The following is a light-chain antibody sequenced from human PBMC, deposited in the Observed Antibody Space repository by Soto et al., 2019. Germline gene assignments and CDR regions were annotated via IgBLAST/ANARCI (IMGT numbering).Light chain of an antibody. V-gene: IGKV3-20*01. Sequence: EIVLTQSPGTLSLSPGERATLTCRASQSVSNNYLTWYQQKPGQAPRLLIYGASNRATGIPDKFSGSGSGTDFTLTISRVEPEDFAVYYCQQYGVSPRTFAQGTKVEV. J-gene: IGKJ1*01. CDR1: QSVSNNY. CDR3: QQYGVSPRT. CDR2: GAS.